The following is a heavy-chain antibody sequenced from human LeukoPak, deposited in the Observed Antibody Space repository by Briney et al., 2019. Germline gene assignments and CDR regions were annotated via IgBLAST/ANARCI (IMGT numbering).Heavy chain of an antibody. J-gene: IGHJ4*02. V-gene: IGHV3-74*01. D-gene: IGHD2-8*01. CDR3: ARDGGFCTNGVCFFDY. CDR1: GFTFSNYL. Sequence: GGSLRLSCAASGFTFSNYLMHWVRQVPGKGLVWVSRISSDGTTISYADSVKGRFTISRDNAKNTLYLQVNSLRAEDTAVYYCARDGGFCTNGVCFFDYWGQGTLVTVSS. CDR2: ISSDGTTI.